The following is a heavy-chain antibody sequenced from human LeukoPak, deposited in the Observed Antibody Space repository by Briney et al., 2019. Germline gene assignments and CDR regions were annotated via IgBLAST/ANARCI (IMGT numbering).Heavy chain of an antibody. Sequence: ASVKVSCKASGGTFSSYAISWVRQAPGQGLEWMGRIIPIFGTANYAQKFQGRVTITTDESTSTAYMELSSLRSEDTAVYYCAALITTVTTLDYWGQGTLVTVSS. CDR1: GGTFSSYA. V-gene: IGHV1-69*05. D-gene: IGHD4-17*01. J-gene: IGHJ4*02. CDR3: AALITTVTTLDY. CDR2: IIPIFGTA.